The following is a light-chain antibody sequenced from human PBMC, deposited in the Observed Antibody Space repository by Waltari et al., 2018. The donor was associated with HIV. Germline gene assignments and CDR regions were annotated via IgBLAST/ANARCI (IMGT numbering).Light chain of an antibody. Sequence: SYELTQPPSVSVSPGQTARITCSGDPLPKQSASWYQQRPGQAPVLVIYKDTERPSGIPERFSGSSSGTTATLTIIGVQAQDEADYHCQSADSNASLWVFGGGTKLTVL. J-gene: IGLJ3*02. CDR3: QSADSNASLWV. V-gene: IGLV3-25*03. CDR2: KDT. CDR1: PLPKQS.